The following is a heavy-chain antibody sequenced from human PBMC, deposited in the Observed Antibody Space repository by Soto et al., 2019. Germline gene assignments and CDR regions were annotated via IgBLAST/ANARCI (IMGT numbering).Heavy chain of an antibody. CDR2: ISGSGVST. V-gene: IGHV3-23*01. J-gene: IGHJ4*02. D-gene: IGHD3-10*01. CDR1: GFTFSSYA. Sequence: EGSLRLSCAASGFTFSSYAMSWVRQAPVKGLEWVSAISGSGVSTYYADSVKGRLTISRDNSKNTLYLQMNSLRAEDTAVYYCAKEWYGSGSYYMDSFWGQGTLVTVSS. CDR3: AKEWYGSGSYYMDSF.